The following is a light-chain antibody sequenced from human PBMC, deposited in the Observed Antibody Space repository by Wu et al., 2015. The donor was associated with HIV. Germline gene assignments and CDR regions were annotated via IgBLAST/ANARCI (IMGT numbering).Light chain of an antibody. CDR2: NTS. Sequence: DILLTQSPGTLSLSPGERATLSCRASQSITSNYLAWYQQKPGQAPRLLFFNTSNRATGIPPRFSGRGSETDFTLTISSLESEDFALYYCQYRTTFGQGTRLESK. J-gene: IGKJ5*01. CDR3: QYRTT. CDR1: QSITSNY. V-gene: IGKV3-20*01.